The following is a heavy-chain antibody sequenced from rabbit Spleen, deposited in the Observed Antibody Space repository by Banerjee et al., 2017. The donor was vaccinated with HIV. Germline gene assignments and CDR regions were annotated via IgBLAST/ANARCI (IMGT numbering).Heavy chain of an antibody. V-gene: IGHV1S47*01. Sequence: QEQLVESGGGLVQPGGSLKLSCKASGFDLNSYGVSWVRQAPGKGLEWIGYIDPIFGSVYYASWVKGRFTVSSHNAQNTLYLQLNSLTAADTATYFCVRWGVDDYGGNLWGPGTLVTVS. CDR2: IDPIFGSV. CDR1: GFDLNSYG. J-gene: IGHJ4*01. CDR3: VRWGVDDYGGNL. D-gene: IGHD2-1*01.